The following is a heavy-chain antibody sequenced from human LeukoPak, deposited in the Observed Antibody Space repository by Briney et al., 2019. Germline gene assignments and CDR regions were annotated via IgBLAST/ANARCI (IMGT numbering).Heavy chain of an antibody. V-gene: IGHV4-39*01. CDR2: IYYSGST. CDR1: GGSISSSSYY. CDR3: ARHNSPYYYDSSGTNQFDY. Sequence: PSETLSLTCAVSGGSISSSSYYWGWIRQPPGKGLEWIGSIYYSGSTYYNPSLKSRVTISVDTSKNQFSLKLSSVTAADTAVYYCARHNSPYYYDSSGTNQFDYWGQGTLVTFSS. J-gene: IGHJ4*02. D-gene: IGHD3-22*01.